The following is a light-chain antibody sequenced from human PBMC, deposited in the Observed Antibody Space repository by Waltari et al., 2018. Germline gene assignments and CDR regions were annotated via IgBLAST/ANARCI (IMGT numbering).Light chain of an antibody. V-gene: IGKV3-15*01. CDR1: QNVNSK. CDR2: GAS. CDR3: HQYNNWPPYT. J-gene: IGKJ2*01. Sequence: EVVMTQSPATLSVSPGERATLSCRASQNVNSKVAWYQQKPGQAPRLLIYGASSTATGIPARFSGSGSGTEFTLTISSLQSEDFAVYYCHQYNNWPPYTFGQGTKLEIK.